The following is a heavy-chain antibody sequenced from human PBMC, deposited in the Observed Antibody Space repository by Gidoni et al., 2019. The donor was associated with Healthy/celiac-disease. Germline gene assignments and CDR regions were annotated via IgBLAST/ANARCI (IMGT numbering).Heavy chain of an antibody. CDR3: ARQSYYYDSSGYYKGSSGAFDI. Sequence: VESGGGLVQPGGSLRLSCAASGFTFSSYEMNWVRQAPGKGLEWVSYISSSGSTIYYADSVKGRFTISRDNAKNSLYLQMNSLRAEDTAVYYCARQSYYYDSSGYYKGSSGAFDIWGQGTMVTVSS. CDR1: GFTFSSYE. D-gene: IGHD3-22*01. J-gene: IGHJ3*02. V-gene: IGHV3-48*03. CDR2: ISSSGSTI.